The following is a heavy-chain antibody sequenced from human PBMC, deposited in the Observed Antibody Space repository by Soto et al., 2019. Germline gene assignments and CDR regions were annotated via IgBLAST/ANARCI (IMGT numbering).Heavy chain of an antibody. CDR1: GFTFSSYA. CDR2: ISYDGSNK. CDR3: ARPHYDFWSGYPPEPMDV. J-gene: IGHJ6*02. Sequence: SLRLSCAASGFTFSSYAMHWVRQALGKGLEWVAVISYDGSNKYYADSVKGRFTISRDNSKNTLYLQMNGLRAEDTAVYYCARPHYDFWSGYPPEPMDVWGQGTTVTVSS. D-gene: IGHD3-3*01. V-gene: IGHV3-30-3*01.